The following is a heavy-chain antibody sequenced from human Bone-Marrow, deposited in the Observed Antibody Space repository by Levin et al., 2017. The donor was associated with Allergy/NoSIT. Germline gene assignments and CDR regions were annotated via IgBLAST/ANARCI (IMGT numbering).Heavy chain of an antibody. V-gene: IGHV4-59*01. CDR3: ARTGNLIYGMDG. Sequence: SETLSLTCTVSGGSISSYYWSWIRQPPGKGLEWIGYIYYSGSTNYNPSLKSRVTISVDTSKNQFSLKLSSVTAADTAVYYCARTGNLIYGMDGWGQGTTVTVSS. CDR2: IYYSGST. J-gene: IGHJ6*02. CDR1: GGSISSYY. D-gene: IGHD2/OR15-2a*01.